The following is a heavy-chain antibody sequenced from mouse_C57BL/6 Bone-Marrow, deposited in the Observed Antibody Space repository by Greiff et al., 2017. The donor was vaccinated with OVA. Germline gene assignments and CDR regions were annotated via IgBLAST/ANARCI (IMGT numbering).Heavy chain of an antibody. J-gene: IGHJ1*03. D-gene: IGHD1-1*01. V-gene: IGHV14-4*01. CDR2: IDPENGDT. Sequence: EVKLVESGAELVRPGASVKLSCTASGFNIKDDYMHWVKQRPEQGLEWIGWIDPENGDTEYASKFQGKATITADTSSNTAYLQLSSLTSEDTAVYYCTSGSSYPFWYSDVWGTGTTVTVSS. CDR3: TSGSSYPFWYSDV. CDR1: GFNIKDDY.